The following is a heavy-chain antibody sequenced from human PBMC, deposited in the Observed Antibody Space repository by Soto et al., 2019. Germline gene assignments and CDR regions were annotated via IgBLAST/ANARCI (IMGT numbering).Heavy chain of an antibody. CDR3: ARQADAYCGGDCPRNDY. CDR1: GYSFTSYW. J-gene: IGHJ4*02. Sequence: GESLKISCKGSGYSFTSYWIGWVRQMPGKGLEWMGIIYPGDSDTRYSPSFQGQVTISADKSISTAYLQWSSLKASDTAMYYCARQADAYCGGDCPRNDYWGQGTLVTVSS. V-gene: IGHV5-51*01. CDR2: IYPGDSDT. D-gene: IGHD2-21*01.